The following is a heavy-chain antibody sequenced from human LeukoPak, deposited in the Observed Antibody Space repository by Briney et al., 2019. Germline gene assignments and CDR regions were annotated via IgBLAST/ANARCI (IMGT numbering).Heavy chain of an antibody. D-gene: IGHD1-26*01. Sequence: PSETLSLTCAVSGDSITRGGYSWSWIRQPPGKGLEWIGYIYHGGSAYYNPSLKSRLSISVDTSKNQFSLRLSSVTAADTAVYYCARTVGTTNDYWGQGTLVTVSS. CDR1: GDSITRGGYS. CDR3: ARTVGTTNDY. J-gene: IGHJ4*02. CDR2: IYHGGSA. V-gene: IGHV4-30-2*01.